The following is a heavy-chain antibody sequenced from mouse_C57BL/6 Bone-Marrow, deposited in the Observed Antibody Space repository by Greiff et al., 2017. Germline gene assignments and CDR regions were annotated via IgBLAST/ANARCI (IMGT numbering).Heavy chain of an antibody. D-gene: IGHD1-1*01. CDR2: INPSSGYT. J-gene: IGHJ1*03. CDR1: GYTFTSYW. V-gene: IGHV1-7*01. CDR3: AGPFITAVVATPYWYCDV. Sequence: VQLQQSGAELAKPGASVKLSCKASGYTFTSYWMHWVKQRPGQGLEWIGYINPSSGYTKYNQKFKGKATLTVDPSSSTAYMQLSSLKSEDSAVYYCAGPFITAVVATPYWYCDVWGTGTTVTVSS.